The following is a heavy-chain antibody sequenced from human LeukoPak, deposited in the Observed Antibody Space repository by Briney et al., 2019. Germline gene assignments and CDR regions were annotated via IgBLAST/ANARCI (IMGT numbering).Heavy chain of an antibody. CDR1: GYTFTSYG. CDR2: ISAYNGNT. CDR3: ARAFLPYDSSGYYYDSFDY. D-gene: IGHD3-22*01. Sequence: ASVNVSRKASGYTFTSYGISWVRQPPPQGLEWMGWISAYNGNTTYAQKLQGRVTMTTDTSTSTAYMELRSLRSDDTAVYYCARAFLPYDSSGYYYDSFDYWGQGTLVTVSS. J-gene: IGHJ4*02. V-gene: IGHV1-18*01.